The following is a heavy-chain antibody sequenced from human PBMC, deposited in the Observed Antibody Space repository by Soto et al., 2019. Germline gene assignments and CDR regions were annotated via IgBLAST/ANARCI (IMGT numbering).Heavy chain of an antibody. CDR1: GFTFSSYW. D-gene: IGHD4-4*01. J-gene: IGHJ4*02. CDR2: IKQDGSEK. V-gene: IGHV3-7*01. Sequence: PGGSLRLSCAASGFTFSSYWMSWVRQAPGKGLEWVANIKQDGSEKYYVDSVKGRFTISRDNAKNSLYLQMNSLRAEDTAVYYCARAHEVFDSNPGYWGQGTLVTVSS. CDR3: ARAHEVFDSNPGY.